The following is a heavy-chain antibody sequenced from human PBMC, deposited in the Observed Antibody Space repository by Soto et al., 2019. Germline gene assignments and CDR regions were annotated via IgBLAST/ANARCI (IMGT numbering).Heavy chain of an antibody. CDR2: IYYNGRT. Sequence: QVQLQESGPGLVKPSETLSLTCTVSGGSISTYYWSWIRQPPGTGLEWIEYIYYNGRTNYNPSLESRVTISLDTSKSQFSLKLSSVSAADTAVYYCARDGSGYDFWSGPYFFDYWGPGTLVTVSS. CDR1: GGSISTYY. D-gene: IGHD3-3*01. J-gene: IGHJ4*02. CDR3: ARDGSGYDFWSGPYFFDY. V-gene: IGHV4-59*01.